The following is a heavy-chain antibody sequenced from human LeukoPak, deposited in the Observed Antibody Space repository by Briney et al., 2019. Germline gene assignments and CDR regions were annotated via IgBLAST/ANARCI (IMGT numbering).Heavy chain of an antibody. V-gene: IGHV3-53*01. CDR2: IYSGGST. Sequence: GGSLRLSCAASGFTVSSNYMSWVRQAPGKGLEWVSVIYSGGSTYYADSVKGRFTISRDNSKNTLYLQMDSLRAEDTAVYYCARGGSSFAFDPWGQGTLVTVSS. CDR1: GFTVSSNY. D-gene: IGHD6-13*01. J-gene: IGHJ5*02. CDR3: ARGGSSFAFDP.